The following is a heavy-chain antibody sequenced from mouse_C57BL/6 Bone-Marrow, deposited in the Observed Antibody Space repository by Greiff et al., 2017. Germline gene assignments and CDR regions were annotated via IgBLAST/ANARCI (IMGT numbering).Heavy chain of an antibody. V-gene: IGHV5-6*02. CDR3: ARHRYYGNYGFYAMDY. J-gene: IGHJ4*01. D-gene: IGHD2-1*01. CDR1: GFTFSSYG. CDR2: ISSGGSYT. Sequence: EVMLVESGGDLVKPGGSLKLSCAASGFTFSSYGMSWVRQTPDKRLEWVATISSGGSYTYYPDSGKGRFTISRDNAKNTLYLPMSSLKSEGTAMYYCARHRYYGNYGFYAMDYGGQGTSVTVSS.